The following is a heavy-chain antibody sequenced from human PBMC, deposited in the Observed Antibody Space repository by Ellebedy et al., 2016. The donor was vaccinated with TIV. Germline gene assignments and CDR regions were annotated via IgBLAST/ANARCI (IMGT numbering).Heavy chain of an antibody. J-gene: IGHJ3*02. V-gene: IGHV1-18*01. CDR1: GYTFTTHG. D-gene: IGHD6-13*01. Sequence: AASVKVSCKASGYTFTTHGISWVRQAPGQGLEWMGWISGKNGNTNYAQKVQGRLTLTTDTSTNTAYMELRSLRSDDTAVYYCARGSSTSWYGGAFDIWGQGTMVTVSS. CDR3: ARGSSTSWYGGAFDI. CDR2: ISGKNGNT.